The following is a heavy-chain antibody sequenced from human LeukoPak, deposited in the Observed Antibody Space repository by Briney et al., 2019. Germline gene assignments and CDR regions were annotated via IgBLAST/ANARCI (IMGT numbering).Heavy chain of an antibody. CDR3: XXXXXXXXXXXXXXYYYGMDV. V-gene: IGHV3-23*01. Sequence: GGSLRLSCAASGFTFSNYAMSWVRQAPGKGLEWVSAISGSGGSTYYADSVKGRFTISRDNSKNTLYLQMNSLRAEDTAVYYCXXXXXXXXXXXXXXYYYGMDVWGQGTTVTVSS. J-gene: IGHJ6*02. CDR1: GFTFSNYA. CDR2: ISGSGGST.